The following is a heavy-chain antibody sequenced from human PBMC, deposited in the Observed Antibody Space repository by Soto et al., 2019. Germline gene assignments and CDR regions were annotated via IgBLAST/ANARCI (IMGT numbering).Heavy chain of an antibody. V-gene: IGHV4-59*08. CDR2: IYYSGST. CDR1: GGSISSYY. J-gene: IGHJ4*02. Sequence: SETLSLTCTVSGGSISSYYWSWIRQPPGKGLEWIGYIYYSGSTNYNPSLKSRVTISVDTSKNQFSLKLSSVTAADTAVYYCARRRHYYGSVNFYYWGQGTLVTVSS. D-gene: IGHD3-10*01. CDR3: ARRRHYYGSVNFYY.